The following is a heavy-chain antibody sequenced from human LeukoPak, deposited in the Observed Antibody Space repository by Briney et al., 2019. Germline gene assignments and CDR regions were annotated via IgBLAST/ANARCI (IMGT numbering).Heavy chain of an antibody. D-gene: IGHD5-18*01. J-gene: IGHJ4*02. CDR1: AFTFSDYY. CDR3: ARLRRYSYGCDY. CDR2: ISGSSSYT. V-gene: IGHV3-11*03. Sequence: GGSLRLSCAASAFTFSDYYMSRIRQAPGKGLEWVSSISGSSSYTNYADSVKGRFTISRDNAKNSLYLQMNSLRAEDTAVYYCARLRRYSYGCDYWGPGTLVTISS.